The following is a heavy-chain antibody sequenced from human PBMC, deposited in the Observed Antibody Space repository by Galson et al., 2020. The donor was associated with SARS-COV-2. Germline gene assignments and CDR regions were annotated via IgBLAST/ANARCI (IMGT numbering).Heavy chain of an antibody. CDR1: GYRFTNYW. J-gene: IGHJ4*01. Sequence: GESLKISCEASGYRFTNYWIGWVRQMPGKGLEWIGIIYPGDSDTTYSPSSQGQVTISADKSFNTAYLQWSGLKAADTAMYYCARAASGTTGRFDYWGHGTLVTVSS. CDR2: IYPGDSDT. D-gene: IGHD3-10*01. V-gene: IGHV5-51*01. CDR3: ARAASGTTGRFDY.